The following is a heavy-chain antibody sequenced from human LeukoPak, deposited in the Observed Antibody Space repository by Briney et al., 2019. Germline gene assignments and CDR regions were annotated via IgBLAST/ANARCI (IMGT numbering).Heavy chain of an antibody. CDR3: ARDLQGRRYGMDV. CDR1: GFTFSSYS. V-gene: IGHV3-21*01. J-gene: IGHJ6*04. Sequence: GGSLRLSCAASGFTFSSYSMNWVRQAPGKGLEWVSSISSSSSYIYYADSVKGRFTISRDNAKNSLYLQMNSLRAEDTAVYYCARDLQGRRYGMDVWGKGTTVTVSS. D-gene: IGHD4-11*01. CDR2: ISSSSSYI.